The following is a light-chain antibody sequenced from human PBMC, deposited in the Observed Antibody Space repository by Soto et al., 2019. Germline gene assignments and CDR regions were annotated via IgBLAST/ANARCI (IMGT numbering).Light chain of an antibody. CDR1: SSDVGGYNY. J-gene: IGLJ1*01. Sequence: QSVLTQPASVSGSPAQPITISCTGTSSDVGGYNYVSWYQQHPGKAPKLMIYEVSNRPSGVSNRFSGSKSGNTASLTISGLQAEDEADYYCSSYTSSSTYVFGTGTKVTVL. CDR2: EVS. V-gene: IGLV2-14*01. CDR3: SSYTSSSTYV.